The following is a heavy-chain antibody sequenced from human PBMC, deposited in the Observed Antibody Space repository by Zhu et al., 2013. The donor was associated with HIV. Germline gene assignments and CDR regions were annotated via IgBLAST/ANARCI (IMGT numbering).Heavy chain of an antibody. V-gene: IGHV1-58*01. CDR2: IVVGSGNT. Sequence: QMQLVQSGPEVKKPGTSVKVSCKASGFTFTTSAVQWVRQARGQRLEWIGWIVVGSGNTNYAQKFQERVTITRDMSTSTAYMELSSLRSEDTAVYYCAGDCSSSSCRGLNWLDPWGQGTLVTVSS. CDR1: GFTFTTSA. D-gene: IGHD2-2*01. CDR3: AGDCSSSSCRGLNWLDP. J-gene: IGHJ5*02.